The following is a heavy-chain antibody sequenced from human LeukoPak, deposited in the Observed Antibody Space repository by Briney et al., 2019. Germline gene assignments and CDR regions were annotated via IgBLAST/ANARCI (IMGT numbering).Heavy chain of an antibody. J-gene: IGHJ4*02. D-gene: IGHD2-15*01. V-gene: IGHV5-51*01. CDR2: IYPGDSDT. CDR3: ARRYCSGDSCFDC. CDR1: GYGFTNYW. Sequence: GESLKISCKGSGYGFTNYWIGWVRQMPGKGLEWMGIIYPGDSDTRYSPSFQGRVTISADKSISTAYLQWSSLKASDTAMYYCARRYCSGDSCFDCWGQGTLVTVSS.